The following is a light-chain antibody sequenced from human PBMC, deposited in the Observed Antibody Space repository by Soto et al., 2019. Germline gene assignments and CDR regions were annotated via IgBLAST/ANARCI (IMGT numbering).Light chain of an antibody. V-gene: IGLV2-23*02. CDR1: SNDIGKYNP. Sequence: QSALTQPASVSGSPGQSITISCSGSSNDIGKYNPVSWYQQHPGKSPKLIIDEVSERPSGVSNRFSGSKSDNTASLTISGLEAEDEADYYCCSYALSRPVVFGGGTKLTVL. CDR3: CSYALSRPVV. CDR2: EVS. J-gene: IGLJ3*02.